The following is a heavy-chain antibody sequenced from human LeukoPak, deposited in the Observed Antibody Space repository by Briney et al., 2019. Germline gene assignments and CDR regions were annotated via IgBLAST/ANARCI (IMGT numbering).Heavy chain of an antibody. J-gene: IGHJ4*02. D-gene: IGHD2/OR15-2a*01. CDR2: IYHSGST. Sequence: PSETLSLTCAVSGYSISSGYYWGWIRQPPGKGLEWIGSIYHSGSTYYNPSLKSRVTISVDTSKNQFSLKLSSVTAADTAVYYCARDIFLSWTVSREDYWGQGTLVTVSS. V-gene: IGHV4-38-2*02. CDR3: ARDIFLSWTVSREDY. CDR1: GYSISSGYY.